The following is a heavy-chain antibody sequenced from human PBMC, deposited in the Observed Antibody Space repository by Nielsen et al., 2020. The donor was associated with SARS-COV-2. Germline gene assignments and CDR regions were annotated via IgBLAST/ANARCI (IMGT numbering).Heavy chain of an antibody. J-gene: IGHJ2*01. CDR1: GFPLSSYW. CDR2: IASGGTST. CDR3: ARDPEGLFWYFDL. V-gene: IGHV3-74*01. D-gene: IGHD3-3*01. Sequence: SCAASGFPLSSYWMQWVRQAPGKGLVWVSRIASGGTSTSNADSVKGRFTISRENAKNKLYLQMNSLRAEDTAVYYCARDPEGLFWYFDLWGRGTLVTVSS.